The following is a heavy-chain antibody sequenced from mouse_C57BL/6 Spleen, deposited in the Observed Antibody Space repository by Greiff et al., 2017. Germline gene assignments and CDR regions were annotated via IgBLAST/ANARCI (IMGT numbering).Heavy chain of an antibody. CDR3: ARGDSNYGMDY. CDR2: IDPSDSYT. J-gene: IGHJ4*01. CDR1: GYTFTSYW. V-gene: IGHV1-50*01. D-gene: IGHD2-5*01. Sequence: VQLQQPGAELVKPGASVKLSCKASGYTFTSYWMQWVKQRPGQGLEWIGEIDPSDSYTNYNQKFKGKATLTVDTSSRTAYMQLSRLTSEDSAVYYCARGDSNYGMDYWGQGTSVTVSS.